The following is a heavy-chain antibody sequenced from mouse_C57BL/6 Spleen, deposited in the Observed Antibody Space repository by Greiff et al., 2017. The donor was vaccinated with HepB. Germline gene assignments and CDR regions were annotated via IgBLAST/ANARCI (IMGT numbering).Heavy chain of an antibody. CDR1: GYSFTDYN. J-gene: IGHJ3*01. V-gene: IGHV1-39*01. CDR2: IYPNYGTT. CDR3: AREGGLRSFAY. D-gene: IGHD2-4*01. Sequence: LQESGPELVKPGASVKISCKATGYSFTDYNMNWVKQSNGHSLEWIGVIYPNYGTTSYNQKFKGKATLSVDQSSSTAYMQLNSLTSEDSAVYCSAREGGLRSFAYWGQGTLVTVSA.